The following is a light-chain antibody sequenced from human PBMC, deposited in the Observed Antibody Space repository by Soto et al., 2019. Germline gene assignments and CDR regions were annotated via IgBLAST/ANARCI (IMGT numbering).Light chain of an antibody. CDR3: SSCGDNDIYV. J-gene: IGLJ1*01. CDR2: EVN. CDR1: RSNVGGYNC. V-gene: IGLV2-8*01. Sequence: QSVLTQPPSASGSPGQSVTISCTGTRSNVGGYNCVSWYQQYPGKFPQLMLSEVNTRPSGVPDRFSGSKSGNTASLTVTGLQAEDEADYYCSSCGDNDIYVFGTGTKLTVL.